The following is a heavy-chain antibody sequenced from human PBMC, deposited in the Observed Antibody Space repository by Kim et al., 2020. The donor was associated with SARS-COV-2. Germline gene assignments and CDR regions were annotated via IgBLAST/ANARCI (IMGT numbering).Heavy chain of an antibody. J-gene: IGHJ4*02. D-gene: IGHD5-18*01. CDR3: ARESTAMVPFYFDY. Sequence: GGSLRLSCAASGFTFSSYAMHWVRQAPGKGLEWVAVISYDGSNKYYADSVKGRFTISRDNSKNTLYLQMNSLRAEDTAVYYCARESTAMVPFYFDYWGQGTLVTVSS. CDR1: GFTFSSYA. CDR2: ISYDGSNK. V-gene: IGHV3-30-3*01.